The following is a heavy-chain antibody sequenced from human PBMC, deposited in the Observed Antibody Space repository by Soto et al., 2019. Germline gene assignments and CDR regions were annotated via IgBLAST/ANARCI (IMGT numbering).Heavy chain of an antibody. D-gene: IGHD5-12*01. V-gene: IGHV3-11*01. CDR2: ISFTVSII. Sequence: QVQLVESGGGLVKPGGSLRLSCAASGFTFSDYYMSWIRQAPGKGLEWISYISFTVSIIYYADSLKGRFTVSRDNAKNSLYLQMNSLRAEDTAVYYCARVIMATKHFDYWGQGTLVTVSS. CDR3: ARVIMATKHFDY. J-gene: IGHJ4*02. CDR1: GFTFSDYY.